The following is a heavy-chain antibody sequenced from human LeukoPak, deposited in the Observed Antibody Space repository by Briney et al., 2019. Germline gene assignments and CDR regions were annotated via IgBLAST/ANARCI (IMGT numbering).Heavy chain of an antibody. CDR2: INRDGSST. J-gene: IGHJ4*02. Sequence: GGSLRLSCAASGLTFSDYYMDWVRQAPGKGLLWVSRINRDGSSTSYADSVKGRFTISRDNAKNTLYLQMNSLRAEDTAVYYCARDYTYAYSDWGQGTLVTVSS. CDR3: ARDYTYAYSD. D-gene: IGHD3-16*01. CDR1: GLTFSDYY. V-gene: IGHV3-74*01.